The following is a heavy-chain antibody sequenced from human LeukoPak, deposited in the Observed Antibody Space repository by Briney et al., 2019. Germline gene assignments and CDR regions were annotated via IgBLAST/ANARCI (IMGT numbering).Heavy chain of an antibody. CDR1: GYTFTNYY. CDR2: INPRGGST. Sequence: ASVKVSFKASGYTFTNYYMHWVRHAPGQGLEWMGIINPRGGSTSYAQKFQGRVTMTRDTSTSTVYMDLSSLRSEDTAVYYCARGDVVVVTAIQIDYWGQGTVVTVSS. V-gene: IGHV1-46*01. J-gene: IGHJ4*02. CDR3: ARGDVVVVTAIQIDY. D-gene: IGHD2-21*02.